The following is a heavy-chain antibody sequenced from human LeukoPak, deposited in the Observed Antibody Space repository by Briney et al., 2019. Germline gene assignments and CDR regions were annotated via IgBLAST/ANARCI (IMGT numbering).Heavy chain of an antibody. CDR3: AIGHFGAGHY. V-gene: IGHV3-43*02. D-gene: IGHD3-3*01. CDR1: GFTFGDYT. J-gene: IGHJ4*02. Sequence: GGSLRLSCAASGFTFGDYTMHWVRQFPGRGLQWVSLITGDGGTTSYAGSVKGRFTISRDNSKNSLYLHMNSLRDEDTALYYCAIGHFGAGHYWGQGTLVTVSS. CDR2: ITGDGGTT.